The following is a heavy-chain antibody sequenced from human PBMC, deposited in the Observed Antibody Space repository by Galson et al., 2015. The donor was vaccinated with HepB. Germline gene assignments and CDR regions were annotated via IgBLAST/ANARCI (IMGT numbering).Heavy chain of an antibody. D-gene: IGHD3-3*01. CDR2: ISYDGSNK. J-gene: IGHJ4*03. CDR3: AKEAVTYCDYDFRSGSTEDIFDY. Sequence: SLRLSCAASGFTFSSYGMHWVRQAPGKGLEWVAVISYDGSNKYYADSVKGRFTISRDNSKNTLYLQMNSLRAEDTAVYYCAKEAVTYCDYDFRSGSTEDIFDYWGQGTLVTVSS. CDR1: GFTFSSYG. V-gene: IGHV3-30*18.